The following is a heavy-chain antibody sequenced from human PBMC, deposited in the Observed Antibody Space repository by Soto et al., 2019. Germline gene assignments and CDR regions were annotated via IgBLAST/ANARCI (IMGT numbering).Heavy chain of an antibody. Sequence: QVQLVQSGAEVKKPGASVRFSCKTSGYTFTSYGISWVRQAPGQGLEWMGWISRYNGNTHYAQKLQGRVTMTTDTSTSTAYMELRSLRSDDTAVYYCARDMRSFDYYYGMDVWGQGTTVTVSS. D-gene: IGHD6-6*01. CDR1: GYTFTSYG. J-gene: IGHJ6*02. CDR2: ISRYNGNT. V-gene: IGHV1-18*01. CDR3: ARDMRSFDYYYGMDV.